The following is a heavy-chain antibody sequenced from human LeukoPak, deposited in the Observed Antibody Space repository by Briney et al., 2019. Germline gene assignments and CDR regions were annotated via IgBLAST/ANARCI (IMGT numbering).Heavy chain of an antibody. J-gene: IGHJ6*02. CDR3: ALWGPSGMDV. D-gene: IGHD3-10*01. Sequence: GGSLRLSCAASGFTFSSYAMLWVRQAPGKGLEWVAVISYDGSNKYYADSVKGRFTISRDNSKNTLYLQMNSLRAEDTAVYYCALWGPSGMDVWGQGTTVTVSS. V-gene: IGHV3-30-3*01. CDR1: GFTFSSYA. CDR2: ISYDGSNK.